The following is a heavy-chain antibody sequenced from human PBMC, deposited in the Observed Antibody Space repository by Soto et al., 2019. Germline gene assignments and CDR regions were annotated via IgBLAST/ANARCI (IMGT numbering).Heavy chain of an antibody. CDR3: VSAPSSSSGWDYYYYGMDV. D-gene: IGHD6-19*01. V-gene: IGHV3-33*01. J-gene: IGHJ6*02. CDR1: GFTFSSYG. Sequence: PGGSLRLSCAASGFTFSSYGMHWVRQAPGKGLEWVAVIWYDGSNKYYADSVKGRFTISRDNSKNTLYLQMNSLRAEDTAVYYCVSAPSSSSGWDYYYYGMDVWGQGTTVTVSS. CDR2: IWYDGSNK.